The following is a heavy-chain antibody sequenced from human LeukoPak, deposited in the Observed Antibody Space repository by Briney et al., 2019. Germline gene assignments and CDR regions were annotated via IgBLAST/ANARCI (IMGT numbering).Heavy chain of an antibody. CDR2: ISYDGSNE. V-gene: IGHV3-30*04. D-gene: IGHD3-10*01. J-gene: IGHJ4*02. Sequence: WGSLRLSCAASGFTFSSYVMHWVRQAPGKGLEWVAIISYDGSNEYYADSVKGRFTISRDNSKNTLYLQMNSLRAEDAAVYYCAKDLIIWGQGTLVTVSS. CDR1: GFTFSSYV. CDR3: AKDLII.